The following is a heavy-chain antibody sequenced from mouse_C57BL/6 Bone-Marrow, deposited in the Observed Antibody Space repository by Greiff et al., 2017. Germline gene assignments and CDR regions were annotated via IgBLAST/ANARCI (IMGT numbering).Heavy chain of an antibody. Sequence: VKVVESGPGLVQPSQSLSITCTVSGFSLTSYGVHWVRQSPGKGLEWLGVIWSGGSTDYNAAFISRLSISKDNSKSQVFFKMNSLQADDTVIYDCARNPLHGATVVAYYWGEGTTLTVSS. J-gene: IGHJ2*01. V-gene: IGHV2-2*01. CDR2: IWSGGST. CDR3: ARNPLHGATVVAYY. CDR1: GFSLTSYG. D-gene: IGHD1-1*01.